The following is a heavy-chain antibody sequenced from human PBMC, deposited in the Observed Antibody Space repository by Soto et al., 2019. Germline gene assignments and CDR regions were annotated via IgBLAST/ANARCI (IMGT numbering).Heavy chain of an antibody. CDR2: IYTSGNT. J-gene: IGHJ6*02. Sequence: SETLSLTCTVSGGSISSYFWNWIRQPAEKGLEWIGRIYTSGNTNFNPSLKSRVTMSVDTSKNQFSLQLSSVTAADTAVYYCARSNSGVVPAATLYGMDVWGQGTTVTVSS. CDR1: GGSISSYF. D-gene: IGHD2-2*01. CDR3: ARSNSGVVPAATLYGMDV. V-gene: IGHV4-4*07.